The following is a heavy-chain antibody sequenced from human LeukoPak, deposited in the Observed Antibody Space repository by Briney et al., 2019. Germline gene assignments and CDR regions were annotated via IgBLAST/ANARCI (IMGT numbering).Heavy chain of an antibody. CDR2: IRYDGNDK. D-gene: IGHD7-27*01. CDR1: GFTFNAFG. Sequence: PGGSLRLSCVASGFTFNAFGMHWVREAPGKGLEWVAFIRYDGNDKYYSGSVKGRFTISRDNSQNTLYLQMTSLRADDTAVYYCAKGISNWANLDYWGQGTLVTVSS. J-gene: IGHJ4*02. V-gene: IGHV3-30*02. CDR3: AKGISNWANLDY.